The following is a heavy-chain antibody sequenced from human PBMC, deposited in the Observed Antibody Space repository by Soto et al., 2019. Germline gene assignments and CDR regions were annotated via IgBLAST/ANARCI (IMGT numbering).Heavy chain of an antibody. CDR3: ARGGGITMVRGVIINRYYYYMDV. D-gene: IGHD3-10*01. CDR2: INWNGGST. J-gene: IGHJ6*03. V-gene: IGHV3-20*01. Sequence: GGSLRLSCAASGFTFDDYGMSWVRQAPGKGLEWGSGINWNGGSTGYADSVKGRFTISRDNAKNSLYLQMNSLRAEDTALYHCARGGGITMVRGVIINRYYYYMDVWGKGTTVTVSS. CDR1: GFTFDDYG.